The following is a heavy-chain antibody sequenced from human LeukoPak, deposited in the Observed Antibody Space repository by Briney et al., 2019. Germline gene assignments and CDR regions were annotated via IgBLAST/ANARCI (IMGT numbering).Heavy chain of an antibody. CDR3: AKGGSGWYCAG. CDR2: ISGSGGST. V-gene: IGHV3-23*01. CDR1: GFTFSSYA. Sequence: GESLRLSCAASGFTFSSYAMSWVRQAPGKGLEWVSAISGSGGSTYYADSVKGRFTISRDNSKNTLYLQMNSLRAEDTAVYYCAKGGSGWYCAGWGQGTTVTVSS. D-gene: IGHD6-19*01. J-gene: IGHJ6*02.